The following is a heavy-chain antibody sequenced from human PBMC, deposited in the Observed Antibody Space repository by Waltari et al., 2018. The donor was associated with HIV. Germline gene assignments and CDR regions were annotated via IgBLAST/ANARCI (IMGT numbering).Heavy chain of an antibody. J-gene: IGHJ4*02. Sequence: QVQVVQAGADGKKAGSSVKLSSQASGRTFRTYSIYWVRQAPGQGLDWMGGIIPMFGTRDYAQKLQGRLTITADESTGTAYMDLSSLRSEDTAIYYCAGSKRWEISPYFDYWGQGTVVTVSS. D-gene: IGHD3-16*02. CDR1: GRTFRTYS. CDR2: IIPMFGTR. V-gene: IGHV1-69*01. CDR3: AGSKRWEISPYFDY.